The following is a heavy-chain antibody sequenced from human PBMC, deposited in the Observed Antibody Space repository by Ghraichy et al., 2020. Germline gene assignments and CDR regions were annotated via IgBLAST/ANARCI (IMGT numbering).Heavy chain of an antibody. CDR3: ARVGRYNNWYFDL. V-gene: IGHV3-48*03. D-gene: IGHD1-1*01. J-gene: IGHJ2*01. Sequence: GESLNTSCAASGFTFSSYEMNWVRQAPGKGLEWVPYISGSGNTIYYADSVKGRFTISRDNAMNSLYLQRNSLRAEDTAVYYCARVGRYNNWYFDLWGRGTLVTVSS. CDR2: ISGSGNTI. CDR1: GFTFSSYE.